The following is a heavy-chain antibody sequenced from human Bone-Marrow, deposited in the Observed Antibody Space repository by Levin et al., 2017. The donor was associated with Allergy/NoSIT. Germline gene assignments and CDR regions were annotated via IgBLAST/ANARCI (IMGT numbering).Heavy chain of an antibody. CDR3: ARDHHYNGNDGHGDW. D-gene: IGHD1-1*01. CDR2: IGAASTRI. Sequence: GGSLRLSCTASGFDLSDYYMSWVRQAPGKGLEWVSYIGAASTRINYTDSVKGRFTVSRDNAKNSLYLQMNGLRAEDTGVYYCARDHHYNGNDGHGDWWGHGTLVHVSS. V-gene: IGHV3-11*01. J-gene: IGHJ4*03. CDR1: GFDLSDYY.